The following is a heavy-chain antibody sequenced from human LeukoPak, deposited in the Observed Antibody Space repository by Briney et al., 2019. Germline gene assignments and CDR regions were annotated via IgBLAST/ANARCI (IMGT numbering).Heavy chain of an antibody. CDR3: ARGTVTFDY. CDR2: ISYDGSNK. D-gene: IGHD4-17*01. CDR1: GFTFSSYG. Sequence: GGSLRLSCAASGFTFSSYGMHWVRQAPGKGRERVAVISYDGSNKYYADSVKGRFTISRDNSKNTLYLQMNSLRAEDTAVYYCARGTVTFDYWGQGTLVTVSS. V-gene: IGHV3-30*03. J-gene: IGHJ4*02.